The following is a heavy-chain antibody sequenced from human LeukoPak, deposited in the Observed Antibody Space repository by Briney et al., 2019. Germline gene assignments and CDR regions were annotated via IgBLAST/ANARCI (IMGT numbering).Heavy chain of an antibody. CDR1: GGSFSGYY. CDR2: INHSGST. V-gene: IGHV4-34*01. CDR3: ARTMVRGVLAY. D-gene: IGHD3-10*01. J-gene: IGHJ4*02. Sequence: PSETLSLTCAVYGGSFSGYYWSWIRQPPGNGLEWIGEINHSGSTNYNPSLKSRVTISVDTSKNQFSLKLSSVTAADTAVYYCARTMVRGVLAYWGQGTLVTVSS.